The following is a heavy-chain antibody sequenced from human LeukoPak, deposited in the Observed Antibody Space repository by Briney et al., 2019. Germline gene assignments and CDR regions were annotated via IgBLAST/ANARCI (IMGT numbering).Heavy chain of an antibody. CDR3: ARGRITIFGVVIIANSWFDP. J-gene: IGHJ5*02. D-gene: IGHD3-3*01. CDR2: INHSGST. V-gene: IGHV4-39*07. CDR1: GGSISSSSYY. Sequence: PSETLSLTCTVSGGSISSSSYYWGWIRQPPGKGLEWIGEINHSGSTNYNPSLKSRVTISVDTSKNQFSLKLSSVTAADTAVYYCARGRITIFGVVIIANSWFDPWGQGTLVTVSS.